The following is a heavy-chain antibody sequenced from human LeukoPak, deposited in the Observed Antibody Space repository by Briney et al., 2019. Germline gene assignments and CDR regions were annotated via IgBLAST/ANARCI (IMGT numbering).Heavy chain of an antibody. J-gene: IGHJ4*02. CDR1: GGTLSSYA. V-gene: IGHV1-69*04. Sequence: ASVKVSCKASGGTLSSYAISWVRQAPGQGLEWMGRIIPILGIANYAQKFQGRVTITADKSTSTAYMELSSLRSEDTAVYYCAREDSSGWYYFDYWGQGTLVTVSS. D-gene: IGHD6-19*01. CDR3: AREDSSGWYYFDY. CDR2: IIPILGIA.